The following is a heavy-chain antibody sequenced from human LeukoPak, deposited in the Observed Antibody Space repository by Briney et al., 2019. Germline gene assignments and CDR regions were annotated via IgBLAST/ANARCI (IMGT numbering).Heavy chain of an antibody. Sequence: SETLSLTCDVFGGSFTDHFWTWSRQSPGKGLEWIGEINDYTGNTNYNPSLNSRVSISLEKSKNQFSLELRSVTAADTAVYYCARGRIAKIVVVHSFHYGMDVWGQGTTVTVSS. V-gene: IGHV4-34*01. CDR3: ARGRIAKIVVVHSFHYGMDV. CDR2: INDYTGNT. CDR1: GGSFTDHF. J-gene: IGHJ6*02. D-gene: IGHD3-22*01.